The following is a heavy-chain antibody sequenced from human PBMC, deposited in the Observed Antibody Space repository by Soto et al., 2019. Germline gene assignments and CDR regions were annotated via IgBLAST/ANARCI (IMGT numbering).Heavy chain of an antibody. J-gene: IGHJ4*02. CDR2: IYYSGST. D-gene: IGHD2-2*01. CDR1: GGSTSSGDYY. V-gene: IGHV4-31*03. Sequence: SETLSLTCTVSGGSTSSGDYYWSWIRQLPGKGLEWIGYIYYSGSTFYNPSLKSRVTISADTSKNQFSLKLSSVTAADTAVYYCARERGSTGFDYWGQGTLVTVSS. CDR3: ARERGSTGFDY.